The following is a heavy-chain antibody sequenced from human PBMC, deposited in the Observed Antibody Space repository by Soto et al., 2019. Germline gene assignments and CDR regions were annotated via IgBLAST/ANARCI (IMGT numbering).Heavy chain of an antibody. CDR3: ARHVPAAGYYYGMDV. J-gene: IGHJ6*02. D-gene: IGHD2-2*01. CDR1: GGTFSSYA. Sequence: QVQLVQSGAEVKKPGSSVKVSCKASGGTFSSYAISWVRQAPGQGLEWMGGIIPIFGTANYAQKFQGRVTITPDQSSXTAYMELSSLRSEDTAVYYCARHVPAAGYYYGMDVWGQGTTVTVSS. CDR2: IIPIFGTA. V-gene: IGHV1-69*05.